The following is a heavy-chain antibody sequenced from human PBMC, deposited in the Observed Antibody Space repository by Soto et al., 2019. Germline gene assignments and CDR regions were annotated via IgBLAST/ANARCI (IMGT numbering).Heavy chain of an antibody. D-gene: IGHD2-15*01. CDR2: IWYDGTNK. CDR1: AFTFSSYG. Sequence: GGSLRLSCAASAFTFSSYGMHWVRQAPGKGLEWVAVIWYDGTNKYYADSVKGRFTISRDNSKNTLYLQMNSLRAEDTAVYYCARDRGGPPLRYYYGMDVWGQGTTVTVSS. CDR3: ARDRGGPPLRYYYGMDV. J-gene: IGHJ6*02. V-gene: IGHV3-33*01.